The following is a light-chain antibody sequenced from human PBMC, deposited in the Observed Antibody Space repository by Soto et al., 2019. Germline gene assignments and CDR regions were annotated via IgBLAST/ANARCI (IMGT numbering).Light chain of an antibody. V-gene: IGLV1-44*01. CDR3: TAWDDSLNGVV. CDR2: GNN. CDR1: SSNIGSNT. J-gene: IGLJ3*02. Sequence: QPVLTQPPSASGTPGQRVSISCSGSSSNIGSNTVNWYQQLPGTAPKLLIYGNNQRPSGVPDRFSGSKSGTSASLAISGLQSEDEADYYCTAWDDSLNGVVFGGGTQLTVL.